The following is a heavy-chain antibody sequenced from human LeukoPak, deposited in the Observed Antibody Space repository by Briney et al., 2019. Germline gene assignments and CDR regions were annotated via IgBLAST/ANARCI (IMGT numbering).Heavy chain of an antibody. J-gene: IGHJ5*02. CDR1: GFTFSSYA. V-gene: IGHV3-23*01. CDR3: AKAWRAFIVVVPAAVSGFDP. CDR2: ISGSGGST. Sequence: GGSLRLSCAASGFTFSSYAMSWVRQAPGKGLEWVSAISGSGGSTYYADSVKGRFTISRDNSKNTLYLQMNSLRAEDTAVYYCAKAWRAFIVVVPAAVSGFDPWGQGTLVTVSS. D-gene: IGHD2-2*01.